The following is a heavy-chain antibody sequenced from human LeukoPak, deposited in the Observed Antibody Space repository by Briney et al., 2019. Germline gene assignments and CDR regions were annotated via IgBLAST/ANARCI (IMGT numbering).Heavy chain of an antibody. CDR3: ARHVTMVRGIIFYYYGMDV. CDR1: GYSFTTYW. CDR2: IYPGDSDT. J-gene: IGHJ6*02. V-gene: IGHV5-51*01. D-gene: IGHD3-10*01. Sequence: GESLKISCKGSGYSFTTYWIGWVRQMPGKGLEWMGIIYPGDSDTRYSPSFQGQVTISADKSISTAYLQWSSLKASDTAMYYCARHVTMVRGIIFYYYGMDVWGQGTTVTVS.